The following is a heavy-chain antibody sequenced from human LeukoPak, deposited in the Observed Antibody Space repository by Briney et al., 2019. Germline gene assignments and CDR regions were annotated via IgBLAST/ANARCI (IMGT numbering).Heavy chain of an antibody. V-gene: IGHV3-30*02. J-gene: IGHJ4*02. Sequence: PGGSLRLSCAASGFTFSSYGMHWVRQAPGKGLEWVAFIRHDGSNKYYADSVKGRFTISRDNSKNTLYLQMNSLRAEDTAVYYCAKDPSRSPYDSSGYPYYFDYWGQGTLVTVSS. CDR3: AKDPSRSPYDSSGYPYYFDY. CDR1: GFTFSSYG. CDR2: IRHDGSNK. D-gene: IGHD3-22*01.